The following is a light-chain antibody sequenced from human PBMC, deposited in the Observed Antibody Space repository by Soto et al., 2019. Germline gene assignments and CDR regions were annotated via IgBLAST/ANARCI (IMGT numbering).Light chain of an antibody. CDR1: QSISSSY. V-gene: IGKV3-20*01. J-gene: IGKJ3*01. CDR3: QQYGSSRFT. Sequence: EIVLTQSPGTLSLSPGERATLSCRASQSISSSYLAWYQQKPGQAPRLLVYGASSRATGIPVRFSGSGSGTDFTLTMSRLEPQDFVVYYCQQYGSSRFTFGPGTKVNIK. CDR2: GAS.